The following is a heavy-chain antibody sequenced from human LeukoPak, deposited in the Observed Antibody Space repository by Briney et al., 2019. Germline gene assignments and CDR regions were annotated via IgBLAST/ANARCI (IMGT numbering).Heavy chain of an antibody. J-gene: IGHJ5*02. V-gene: IGHV3-74*01. Sequence: PGGSLRLSCAASGFTFSSYSMNWVRQAPGKGLVWVSRINSDGSSTSYADSVKGRFTISRDNAKNTLYLQMNSLRAEDTAVYYCAREYYDILTGLMNWFDPWGQGTLVTVSS. CDR1: GFTFSSYS. D-gene: IGHD3-9*01. CDR3: AREYYDILTGLMNWFDP. CDR2: INSDGSST.